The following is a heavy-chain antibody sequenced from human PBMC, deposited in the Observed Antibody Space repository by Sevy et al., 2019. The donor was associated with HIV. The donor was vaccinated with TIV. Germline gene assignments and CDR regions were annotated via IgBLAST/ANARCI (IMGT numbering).Heavy chain of an antibody. V-gene: IGHV3-23*01. J-gene: IGHJ4*02. D-gene: IGHD2-8*01. CDR2: LSFGCGKI. CDR1: GFAFYDYS. Sequence: GGYLRLSCAASGFAFYDYSMSWIRQAPGKGLEWVATLSFGCGKIKYADSVKGRFTISRDNSKNSFYLQMDNLRVEDTALYYCGREGCTRPHDYWGQGTLVTVSS. CDR3: GREGCTRPHDY.